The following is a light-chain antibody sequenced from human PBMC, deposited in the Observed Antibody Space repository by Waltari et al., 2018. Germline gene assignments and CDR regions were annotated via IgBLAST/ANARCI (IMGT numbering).Light chain of an antibody. V-gene: IGLV2-14*03. J-gene: IGLJ2*01. Sequence: QSALTQPASVSGSPGQSITISCTGTSSDIGGYNYVSWYQQHSGKAPKLMIYDVTKRPSGVSDRFSGSKSGNTAALTISGLQAEDEADYYCSSYTSTSTLGIFGGGTKLTVL. CDR1: SSDIGGYNY. CDR3: SSYTSTSTLGI. CDR2: DVT.